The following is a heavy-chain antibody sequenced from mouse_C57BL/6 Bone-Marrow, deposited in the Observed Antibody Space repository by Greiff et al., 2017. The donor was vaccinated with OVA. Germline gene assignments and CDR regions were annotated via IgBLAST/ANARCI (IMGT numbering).Heavy chain of an antibody. D-gene: IGHD2-1*01. CDR3: ARLSGNYAWFAY. CDR2: IYPGGGYT. J-gene: IGHJ3*01. CDR1: GYTFTNYW. V-gene: IGHV1-63*01. Sequence: VQVVESGAELVRPGTSVKMSCKASGYTFTNYWIGWAKQRPGHGLEWIGDIYPGGGYTNYNEKFKGKATLTADKSSSTAYMQFSSLTSEDSAIYYCARLSGNYAWFAYWGQGTLVTVSA.